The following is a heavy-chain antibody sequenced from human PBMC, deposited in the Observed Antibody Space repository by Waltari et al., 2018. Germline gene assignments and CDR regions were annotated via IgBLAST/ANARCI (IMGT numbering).Heavy chain of an antibody. Sequence: EVQLVESGGGLVQPGGSLRLSCAASGFTFSSYWMTWVRQAPGKGLEWVANIKQDESERYSVDSVKGRFTIARDNAKNALDVQMNSLRSEDTAVYYCARSWNAGFDYWGQGTLVIVSS. V-gene: IGHV3-7*01. CDR1: GFTFSSYW. J-gene: IGHJ4*02. D-gene: IGHD1-1*01. CDR3: ARSWNAGFDY. CDR2: IKQDESER.